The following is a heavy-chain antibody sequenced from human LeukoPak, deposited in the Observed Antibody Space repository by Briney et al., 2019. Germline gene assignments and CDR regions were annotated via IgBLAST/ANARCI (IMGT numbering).Heavy chain of an antibody. CDR2: IIPIFDKA. V-gene: IGHV1-69*08. CDR1: GGTFSSYT. D-gene: IGHD2-21*02. CDR3: ARVEYCGGDCYSGRDH. J-gene: IGHJ4*02. Sequence: VASVKVSCKASGGTFSSYTITWVRQAPGQGLEWMGRIIPIFDKATYAQKFQGRVTITADKSTSTSYMELSSLRSEDTAVYYCARVEYCGGDCYSGRDHWGQGTLVTVSS.